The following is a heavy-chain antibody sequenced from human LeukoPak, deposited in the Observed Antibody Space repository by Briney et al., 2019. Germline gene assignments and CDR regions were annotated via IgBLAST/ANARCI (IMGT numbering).Heavy chain of an antibody. J-gene: IGHJ4*02. CDR2: IKSKTDGGTT. Sequence: GGFLRLSCAASGFTFSNAWMSWVRQAPGKGLEWVGRIKSKTDGGTTDYAAPVKGRFTISRDDSKNTLYLQMNSLKTEDTAVYYCTTAGTYYDILTGYSSTYYFDYWGQGTLVTVSS. CDR1: GFTFSNAW. CDR3: TTAGTYYDILTGYSSTYYFDY. V-gene: IGHV3-15*01. D-gene: IGHD3-9*01.